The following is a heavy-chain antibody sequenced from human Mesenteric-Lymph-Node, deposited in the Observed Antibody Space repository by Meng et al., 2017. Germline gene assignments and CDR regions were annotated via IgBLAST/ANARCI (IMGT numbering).Heavy chain of an antibody. V-gene: IGHV4-4*02. CDR2: IYHSGST. CDR3: ARVAAAGNEWFDP. Sequence: QVQQQEPGPGRVKPSETLALTCAVSGGSISSINWWTWVRQPPGKGLEWIGEIYHSGSTNYNPSLKSRVTISVDKSKNQFSLKLSSVTAADTAVYYCARVAAAGNEWFDPWGQGTLVTVSS. D-gene: IGHD6-13*01. CDR1: GGSISSINW. J-gene: IGHJ5*02.